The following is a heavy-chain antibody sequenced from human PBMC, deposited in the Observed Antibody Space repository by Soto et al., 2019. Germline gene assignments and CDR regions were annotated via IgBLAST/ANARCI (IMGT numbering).Heavy chain of an antibody. Sequence: QVQLVQSGAEVKTPGASVKVSCKASGYTFTDYDINWVRQAPGQGLEWVGRMNPSSGKTDYAQNSQARVTMTRDTSISTAYLELSNLGYEDTAVFYCSTWGRDGWYTGFFWGQGTVVTVAS. CDR2: MNPSSGKT. J-gene: IGHJ4*02. CDR3: STWGRDGWYTGFF. D-gene: IGHD6-19*01. V-gene: IGHV1-8*01. CDR1: GYTFTDYD.